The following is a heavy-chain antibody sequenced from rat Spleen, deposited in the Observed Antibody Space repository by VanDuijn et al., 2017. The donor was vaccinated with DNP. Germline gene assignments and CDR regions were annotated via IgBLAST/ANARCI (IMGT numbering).Heavy chain of an antibody. Sequence: EVQLVESGGGLVQPGRSLKLSCAGSGFTFTDYYMAWVRQAPTKGLDWVASISPDGGHTYYRDSVKGRFTISRDNAKSILYLQMNSLTSEDTATYYCTELPSYYEAWFAYWGQGALVTVSS. CDR3: TELPSYYEAWFAY. D-gene: IGHD1-4*01. V-gene: IGHV5-20*01. J-gene: IGHJ3*01. CDR2: ISPDGGHT. CDR1: GFTFTDYY.